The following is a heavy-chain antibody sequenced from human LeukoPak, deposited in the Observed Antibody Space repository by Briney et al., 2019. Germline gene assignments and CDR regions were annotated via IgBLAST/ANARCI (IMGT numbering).Heavy chain of an antibody. CDR3: ASGYSSGWSENYY. D-gene: IGHD6-19*01. Sequence: WGSLRLSCAASGFTFSSYAMHWVRQAPGKRLEWVAVISYDGSNKYYADSVKGRFTISRDNSKNTLYLQMNSLRAEDTAVYYCASGYSSGWSENYYWGQGTLVTVSS. J-gene: IGHJ4*02. V-gene: IGHV3-30-3*01. CDR1: GFTFSSYA. CDR2: ISYDGSNK.